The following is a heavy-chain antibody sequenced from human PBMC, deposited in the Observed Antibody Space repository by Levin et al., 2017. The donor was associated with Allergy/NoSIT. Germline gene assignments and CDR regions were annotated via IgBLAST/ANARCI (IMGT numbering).Heavy chain of an antibody. CDR3: AGGKYYYGSGSSLSHDYFDY. D-gene: IGHD3-10*01. J-gene: IGHJ4*02. V-gene: IGHV4-59*01. CDR2: IYYSGST. CDR1: GGSISSYY. Sequence: SETLSLTCTVSGGSISSYYWSWIRQPPGKGLEWIGYIYYSGSTNYNPSLKSRVTISVDTSKTQFSLKLSSVTAADTAVYYCAGGKYYYGSGSSLSHDYFDYWGQGTLVTVSS.